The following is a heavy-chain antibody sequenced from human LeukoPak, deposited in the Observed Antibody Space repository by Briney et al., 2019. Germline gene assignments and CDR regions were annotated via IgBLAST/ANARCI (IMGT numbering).Heavy chain of an antibody. J-gene: IGHJ6*03. CDR3: AKDTYWGGDCYSTWPHYYYYYMDV. CDR1: GCTFSSYG. Sequence: GGSLRLSCAASGCTFSSYGMHWVRQAPGKGLGWVGFIRYDGSKRYYADSVKSRFTILRVNSKKKLYLQMNSLRADDATAYYCAKDTYWGGDCYSTWPHYYYYYMDVWGKGTTVTVSS. V-gene: IGHV3-30*02. D-gene: IGHD2-21*02. CDR2: IRYDGSKR.